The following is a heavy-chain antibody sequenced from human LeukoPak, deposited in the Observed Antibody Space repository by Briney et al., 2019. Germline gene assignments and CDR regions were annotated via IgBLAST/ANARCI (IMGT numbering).Heavy chain of an antibody. Sequence: SETLSLTCAVYGGSLSDYYWSWIRLPPGKGLEWIGEINEKRGSKNYNPSLKSRVTISVDTSKNQFSLKLNSVTAADTAVYYCARELSTSSTAFDMWGQGTMVTVSS. V-gene: IGHV4-34*01. CDR1: GGSLSDYY. J-gene: IGHJ3*02. D-gene: IGHD6-6*01. CDR2: INEKRGSK. CDR3: ARELSTSSTAFDM.